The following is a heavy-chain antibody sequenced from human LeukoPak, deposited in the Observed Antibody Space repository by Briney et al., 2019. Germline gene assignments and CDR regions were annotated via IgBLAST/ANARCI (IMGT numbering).Heavy chain of an antibody. J-gene: IGHJ3*02. CDR1: GYTFTSYD. CDR3: ARAALRYFDWFSPRDAFDI. D-gene: IGHD3-9*01. CDR2: MNPNSGNT. V-gene: IGHV1-8*01. Sequence: ASVKVSCKASGYTFTSYDINWVRQATGQGLEWMGWMNPNSGNTGYAQKFQGRVTMTRNTSISTAYMELSRLRSDDTAVYYCARAALRYFDWFSPRDAFDIWGQGTMVTVSS.